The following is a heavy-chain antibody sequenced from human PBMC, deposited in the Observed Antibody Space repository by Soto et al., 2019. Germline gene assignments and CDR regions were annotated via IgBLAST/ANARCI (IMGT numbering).Heavy chain of an antibody. Sequence: EVQLMESGGGLVQPGGSLRLSCAVSGFTFSSHDMHWVRQAQGKGLEWCPTISSAGDTYYPDSVKGRFTISRENVKNSLYLQMNSLRAGDTAVYYCARGQYFHDSSGYHKYDYAMDVWGQGTTVTVSS. CDR2: ISSAGDT. V-gene: IGHV3-13*01. CDR1: GFTFSSHD. CDR3: ARGQYFHDSSGYHKYDYAMDV. D-gene: IGHD3-22*01. J-gene: IGHJ6*02.